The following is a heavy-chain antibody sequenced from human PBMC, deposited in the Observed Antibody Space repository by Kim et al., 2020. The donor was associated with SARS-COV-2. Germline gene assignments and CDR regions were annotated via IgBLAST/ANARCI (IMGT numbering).Heavy chain of an antibody. D-gene: IGHD3-22*01. V-gene: IGHV1-69*01. Sequence: QKFQGRVTITADESTSTAYMELSSLRSEDTAVYYCARDKDLGDSSGYYPIWGQGTLVTVSS. J-gene: IGHJ4*02. CDR3: ARDKDLGDSSGYYPI.